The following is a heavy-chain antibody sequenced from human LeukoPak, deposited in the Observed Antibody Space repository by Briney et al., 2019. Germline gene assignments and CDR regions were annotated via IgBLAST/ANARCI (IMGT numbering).Heavy chain of an antibody. V-gene: IGHV3-30*02. D-gene: IGHD6-19*01. Sequence: GGSLRLSCAASGFTFSNYGMHWVRQAPGKGLEWVAFIRYDGSNKYYADSVKGRFTISRDNSKNTLYLQMNSLRAEDTAVYYCAKQAVAGPFYIDYWGQGTLVTVSS. J-gene: IGHJ4*02. CDR3: AKQAVAGPFYIDY. CDR1: GFTFSNYG. CDR2: IRYDGSNK.